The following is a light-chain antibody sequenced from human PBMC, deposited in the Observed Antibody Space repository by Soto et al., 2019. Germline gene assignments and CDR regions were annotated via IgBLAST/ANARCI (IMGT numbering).Light chain of an antibody. J-gene: IGKJ1*01. CDR1: ETITRY. CDR2: GAS. V-gene: IGKV1-5*01. CDR3: QHYKMYSPCK. Sequence: DIQMTQSPSSLSASIGETVIISFLASETITRYLNWYQSKPGKAPRLLISGASSLQSGVPSRFSGSGSGTEFTLTISSLQPDDFATYYCQHYKMYSPCKFGQGTKVDIK.